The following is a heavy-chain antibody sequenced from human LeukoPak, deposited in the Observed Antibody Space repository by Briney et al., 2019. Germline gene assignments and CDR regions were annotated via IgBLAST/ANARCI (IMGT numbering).Heavy chain of an antibody. D-gene: IGHD2-21*02. CDR1: GYTFTSYG. CDR3: ATVVTATRGYWYFDL. J-gene: IGHJ2*01. CDR2: ISAYNGNT. Sequence: ASVKVSCKASGYTFTSYGISWVRQAPGQGLEWMGWISAYNGNTNYAQKLQGRVTMTTDTSTSTAYMELRSLRSDDTAVYYCATVVTATRGYWYFDLWGRGTLVTVSS. V-gene: IGHV1-18*01.